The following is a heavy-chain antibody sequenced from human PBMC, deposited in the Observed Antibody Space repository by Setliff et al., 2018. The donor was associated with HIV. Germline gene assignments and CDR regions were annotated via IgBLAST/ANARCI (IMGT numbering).Heavy chain of an antibody. J-gene: IGHJ5*02. Sequence: GESLKISCAASGFTFSDFWMYWVRQAPGKGLEWVANISPEGNKKYYVGSVKGRFTSSRDNAKSSLFLQMSSLRAEDTAVYYCARHDLGGLSMVRGVIVNRGPGGFDPWGQGTLVTVPQ. CDR1: GFTFSDFW. CDR3: ARHDLGGLSMVRGVIVNRGPGGFDP. V-gene: IGHV3-7*03. D-gene: IGHD3-10*01. CDR2: ISPEGNKK.